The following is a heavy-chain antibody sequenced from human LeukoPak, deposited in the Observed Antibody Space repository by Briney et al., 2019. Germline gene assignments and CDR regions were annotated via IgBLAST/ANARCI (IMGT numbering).Heavy chain of an antibody. D-gene: IGHD2-15*01. J-gene: IGHJ6*02. CDR1: GYTFTGYY. Sequence: ASVKVSCKASGYTFTGYYMHWVRQAPGQGLEWMGWINPNSGGTNYAQKFQGWVTMTRDTSISTAYMELSRLRSDDAAVYYCAREGNLGYCSGGSCPYGMDVWGQGTTVTVSS. V-gene: IGHV1-2*04. CDR3: AREGNLGYCSGGSCPYGMDV. CDR2: INPNSGGT.